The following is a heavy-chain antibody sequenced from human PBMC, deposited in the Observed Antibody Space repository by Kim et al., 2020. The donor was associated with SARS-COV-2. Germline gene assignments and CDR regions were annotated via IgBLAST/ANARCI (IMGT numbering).Heavy chain of an antibody. V-gene: IGHV1-69*13. Sequence: SVKVSCKASGGTFSSYAISWVRQAPGQGLEWMGGIIPIFGTANYAQKFQGRVTITADESTSTAYMELSSLRSEDTAVYYCARELYEQWLVPTRDYYYGMDVWGQGTTVTVSS. CDR3: ARELYEQWLVPTRDYYYGMDV. CDR1: GGTFSSYA. D-gene: IGHD6-19*01. CDR2: IIPIFGTA. J-gene: IGHJ6*02.